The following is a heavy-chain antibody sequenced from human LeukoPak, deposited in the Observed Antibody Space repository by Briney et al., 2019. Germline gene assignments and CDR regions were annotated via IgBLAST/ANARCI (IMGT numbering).Heavy chain of an antibody. Sequence: PGGSLRLSCVVSGFTFSSYGMHWVRQAPGKGLEWVALIWYDGSNKYYADSVKGRFTISRDNSKNTLYLQMNSLRADDTAVYYCAREIHYYGSGSYGKQQPDVWGQGTTVTVSS. V-gene: IGHV3-33*01. J-gene: IGHJ6*02. CDR3: AREIHYYGSGSYGKQQPDV. CDR1: GFTFSSYG. CDR2: IWYDGSNK. D-gene: IGHD3-10*01.